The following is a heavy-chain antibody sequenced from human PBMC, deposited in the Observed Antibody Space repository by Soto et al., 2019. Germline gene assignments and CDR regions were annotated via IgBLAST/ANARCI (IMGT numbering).Heavy chain of an antibody. V-gene: IGHV5-10-1*01. D-gene: IGHD2-2*03. Sequence: DSLKISCKGSGYSFTSYWISWVRQMPGKGLEWMGRIDPSGSYTNYSPSFQGHVTISADKSISTAYLQWSSLKASDTAMYYCARLDIVVVQADFEAEKNYYYYGMDVWGQGITVTVSS. CDR1: GYSFTSYW. CDR3: ARLDIVVVQADFEAEKNYYYYGMDV. J-gene: IGHJ6*02. CDR2: IDPSGSYT.